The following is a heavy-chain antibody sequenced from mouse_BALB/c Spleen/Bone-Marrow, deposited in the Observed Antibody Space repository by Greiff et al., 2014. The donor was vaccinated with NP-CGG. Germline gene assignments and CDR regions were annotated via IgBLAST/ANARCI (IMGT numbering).Heavy chain of an antibody. Sequence: DVKLVESGAELVRSGASVKLSCTASGFNIKDYYMHWVRQRPEQGLEWIGWIDPENGDTEYAPKFQGKATMTADTSSNTAYLQLSSLTSEDTAVYYCNRYDWYFDVWGAGTTVTVSS. CDR2: IDPENGDT. D-gene: IGHD2-14*01. CDR1: GFNIKDYY. V-gene: IGHV14-4*02. CDR3: NRYDWYFDV. J-gene: IGHJ1*01.